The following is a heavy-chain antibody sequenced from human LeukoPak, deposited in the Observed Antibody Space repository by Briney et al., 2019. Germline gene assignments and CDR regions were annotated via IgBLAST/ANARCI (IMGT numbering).Heavy chain of an antibody. D-gene: IGHD5-24*01. CDR1: GFTVSSNY. CDR3: ARGDGYNFFDS. J-gene: IGHJ4*02. CDR2: FYKGGNT. Sequence: PGGSLILSCAASGFTVSSNYMSWVRQAPGKGLEWVSVFYKGGNTYYADSVKGRFTISRDNSKNTVSLQMNSLRVEDTAVYYCARGDGYNFFDSWGQGTLVTVSS. V-gene: IGHV3-53*01.